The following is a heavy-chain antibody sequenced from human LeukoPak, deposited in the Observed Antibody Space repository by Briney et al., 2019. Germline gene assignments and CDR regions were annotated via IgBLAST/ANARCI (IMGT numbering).Heavy chain of an antibody. V-gene: IGHV4-30-4*01. D-gene: IGHD6-6*01. CDR3: ARAVYSTSAGIDY. CDR1: GGSISSGDYY. J-gene: IGHJ4*02. CDR2: IYYSVTT. Sequence: SQTLSLTCTVSGGSISSGDYYRSWIRQPPGKGLEWIGYIYYSVTTYYNPSLKSRVAISVDTSKNQFSLKLSSVTAADTAVYYCARAVYSTSAGIDYWGQGTLVTVSS.